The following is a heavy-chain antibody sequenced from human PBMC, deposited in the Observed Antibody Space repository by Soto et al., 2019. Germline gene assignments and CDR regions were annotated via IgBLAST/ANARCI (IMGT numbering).Heavy chain of an antibody. Sequence: GGSLRLSCSASGFIFSESTIYWVRQVPGKGLEAISAVSTSGRSTYYADSVKDRFTISRDSSKNTLFLQMGSLRPEDTAIYYCVKQAHGLDGVAFDYWGQGTQVTVSS. CDR1: GFIFSEST. V-gene: IGHV3-64D*06. D-gene: IGHD2-15*01. CDR3: VKQAHGLDGVAFDY. CDR2: VSTSGRST. J-gene: IGHJ4*02.